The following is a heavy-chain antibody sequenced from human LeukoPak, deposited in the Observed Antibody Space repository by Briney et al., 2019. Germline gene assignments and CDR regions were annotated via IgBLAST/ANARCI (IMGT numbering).Heavy chain of an antibody. CDR1: GGSIRDYQ. D-gene: IGHD4-17*01. CDR2: INTNGRT. J-gene: IGHJ6*02. Sequence: SETLSLTCAVSGGSIRDYQWSWIRQPPGKGLEWIGHINTNGRTDYNPSLRSRLTFSVDTSRDQFSLKLSSVTAADTAMYYCAREDPQTTVPEGMDVWGQGTTVTVSS. V-gene: IGHV4-4*09. CDR3: AREDPQTTVPEGMDV.